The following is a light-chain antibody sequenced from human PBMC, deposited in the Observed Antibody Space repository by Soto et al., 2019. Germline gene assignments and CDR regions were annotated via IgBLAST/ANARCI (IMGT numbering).Light chain of an antibody. CDR3: QQYINWT. CDR2: GAS. Sequence: EKVVWQSPATLSVSQGERATLSCRASQSVSINLAWYQQKPGQVPRLLIYGASTRATAVPARFSGGGSVTEFSLTISSLQSEDFAVYYCQQYINWTFGQGTKVDIK. CDR1: QSVSIN. J-gene: IGKJ1*01. V-gene: IGKV3-15*01.